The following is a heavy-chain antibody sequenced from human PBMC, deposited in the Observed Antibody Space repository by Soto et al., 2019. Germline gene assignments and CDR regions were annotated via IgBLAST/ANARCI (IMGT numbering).Heavy chain of an antibody. CDR2: ISGSGGST. Sequence: EVQLLESGGGLVQPGGSLRLSCAASGFTFSSYAMSWVRQAPGKGLEWVSAISGSGGSTYYADSVKGRFTISRDNSKNTLYLQMNSLRAEDTAVYYCAKDVEGGIYDITGFQHWGQGTLVTVSS. CDR1: GFTFSSYA. CDR3: AKDVEGGIYDITGFQH. D-gene: IGHD1-26*01. V-gene: IGHV3-23*01. J-gene: IGHJ1*01.